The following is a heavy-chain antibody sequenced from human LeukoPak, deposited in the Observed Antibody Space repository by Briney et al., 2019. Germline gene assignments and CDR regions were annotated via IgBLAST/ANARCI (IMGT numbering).Heavy chain of an antibody. CDR1: GYSFPSYW. D-gene: IGHD3-22*01. V-gene: IGHV5-51*01. CDR2: IYPGDSDT. CDR3: ARRLGYYDSSGYSDY. J-gene: IGHJ4*02. Sequence: GESLKISCKGSGYSFPSYWIGWVRQMPGKGLEWMGIIYPGDSDTRYSPSFQGQVTISADKSISTAYLQWSSLKASDTAMYYCARRLGYYDSSGYSDYWGQGTLVTVSS.